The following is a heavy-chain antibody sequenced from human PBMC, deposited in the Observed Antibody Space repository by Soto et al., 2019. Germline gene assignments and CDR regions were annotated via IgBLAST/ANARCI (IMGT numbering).Heavy chain of an antibody. CDR1: GFRYRDHW. CDR3: VRGHGWFDP. Sequence: EVQVVESGGGLVQPGESLRLSCAASGFRYRDHWMSWVRQAPGKGPEWVANIHPDLSDISYVDSVKGRFTISGDNAKNSVYLQMNSLRVEDTAIYYCVRGHGWFDPWGQGALVTVSS. V-gene: IGHV3-7*01. CDR2: IHPDLSDI. J-gene: IGHJ5*02.